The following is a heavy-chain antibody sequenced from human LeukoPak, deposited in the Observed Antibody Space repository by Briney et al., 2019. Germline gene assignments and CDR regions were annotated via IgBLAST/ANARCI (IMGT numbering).Heavy chain of an antibody. CDR2: INPSGGST. Sequence: GASVKVSCKASGYTFTSYYMHWVRQAPGQGLEWMGIINPSGGSTSYAQKFQGRVTMTRDMSTSTVYMELSSLRSEDTAVYYCARGYCSGGSCAHDAFDIWGQGTMVTVSS. CDR1: GYTFTSYY. V-gene: IGHV1-46*01. D-gene: IGHD2-15*01. CDR3: ARGYCSGGSCAHDAFDI. J-gene: IGHJ3*02.